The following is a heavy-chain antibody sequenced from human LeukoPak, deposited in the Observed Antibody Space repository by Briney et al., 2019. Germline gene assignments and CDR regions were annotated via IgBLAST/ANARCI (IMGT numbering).Heavy chain of an antibody. J-gene: IGHJ6*02. D-gene: IGHD3-10*01. CDR1: GGSVSSGSYY. Sequence: KPSETLSLTCTVSGGSVSSGSYYWSWIRQPPGKGLEWIGHIYYSGSTNYNPSLKSRVTISVDTSKNQFSLKLSSVTAADTAVYYCARGRLLWFDPHYGMDVWGQGTTVTVSS. V-gene: IGHV4-61*01. CDR3: ARGRLLWFDPHYGMDV. CDR2: IYYSGST.